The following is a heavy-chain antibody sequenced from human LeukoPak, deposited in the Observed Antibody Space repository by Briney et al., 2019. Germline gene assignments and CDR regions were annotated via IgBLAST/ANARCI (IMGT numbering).Heavy chain of an antibody. CDR2: ISSSSSTI. D-gene: IGHD3-22*01. J-gene: IGHJ4*02. CDR3: ARGSSYYDSSGQVPFDY. CDR1: GFTFSTYS. V-gene: IGHV3-48*01. Sequence: GGSLRLSCAASGFTFSTYSMNWVRQAPGKGLEWVSYISSSSSTIYYADSVKGRFTISRDNAKNSLYLQMNSLRAEDTAVYYCARGSSYYDSSGQVPFDYWGQGTLVTVSS.